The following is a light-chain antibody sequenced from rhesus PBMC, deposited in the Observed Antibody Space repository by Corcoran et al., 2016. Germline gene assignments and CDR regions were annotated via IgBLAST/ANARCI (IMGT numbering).Light chain of an antibody. V-gene: IGKV1-32*01. Sequence: DIQTTQSPSSLSASVGDRVTITCRASQDIYRYLNWYQQKPGRAPRLLFYLGNRFETGVPARFSGSGSGTEFTLTISSLRPEDFATYFCQQYKNLPFTFGPGTKLDFK. CDR3: QQYKNLPFT. J-gene: IGKJ3*01. CDR1: QDIYRY. CDR2: LGN.